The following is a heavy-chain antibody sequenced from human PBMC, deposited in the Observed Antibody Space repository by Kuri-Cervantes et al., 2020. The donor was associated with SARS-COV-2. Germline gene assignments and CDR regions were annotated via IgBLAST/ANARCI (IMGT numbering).Heavy chain of an antibody. Sequence: ESLKISCTVSGGSISSYYWSWIRQPAGKGLEWIGRLYTSGSTNYNPSLKSRVTVSADTSKNQFSLNLSSVTAADTAVYYCARGIAVAGAKYFDYWGQGTLVTVSS. V-gene: IGHV4-4*07. CDR1: GGSISSYY. CDR2: LYTSGST. CDR3: ARGIAVAGAKYFDY. D-gene: IGHD6-19*01. J-gene: IGHJ4*02.